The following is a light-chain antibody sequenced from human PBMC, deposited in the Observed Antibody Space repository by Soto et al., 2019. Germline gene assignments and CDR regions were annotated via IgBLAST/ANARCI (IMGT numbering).Light chain of an antibody. Sequence: QSVLTQPASASGSPGQSITISCTGTSSDVGGYNYVSWYQHHPGKVPQLMIYDVSNRPSGVSNRFSGSKSGNTASLTISGLQAEDEADYYCSSYTSSNTYVFGTGTKVTVL. CDR3: SSYTSSNTYV. J-gene: IGLJ1*01. V-gene: IGLV2-14*03. CDR1: SSDVGGYNY. CDR2: DVS.